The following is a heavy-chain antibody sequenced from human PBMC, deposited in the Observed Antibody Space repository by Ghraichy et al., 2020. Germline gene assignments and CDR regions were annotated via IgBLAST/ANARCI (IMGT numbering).Heavy chain of an antibody. CDR3: ARGSKVVRFFYYDGMDV. CDR1: GFTFGSYS. D-gene: IGHD4-23*01. J-gene: IGHJ6*02. CDR2: ITSSSRTT. Sequence: ETLSLTCVGSGFTFGSYSMNWVRQSPGKGLEWVSYITSSSRTTSYGDSVKGRFTISRDNAQNSLYLQMNSLRDEDTAVYYCARGSKVVRFFYYDGMDVWGQGTTVTVSS. V-gene: IGHV3-48*02.